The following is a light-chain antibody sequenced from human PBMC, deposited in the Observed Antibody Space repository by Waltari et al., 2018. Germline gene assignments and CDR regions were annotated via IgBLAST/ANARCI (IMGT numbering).Light chain of an antibody. CDR1: SSDVGAYNY. V-gene: IGLV2-14*03. J-gene: IGLJ2*01. CDR2: DVT. CDR3: SSYTSSSTPLV. Sequence: QSALTQPASVSGSPGQSITISCTGTSSDVGAYNYVSWYQQHPGQAPKLMIYDVTSRPSGVSNRFSGSKAGNTASLTISWLQAEDEADYYCSSYTSSSTPLVFGGGTKLTVL.